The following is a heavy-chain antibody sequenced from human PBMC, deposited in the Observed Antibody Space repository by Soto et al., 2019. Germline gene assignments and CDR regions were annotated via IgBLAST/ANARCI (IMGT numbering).Heavy chain of an antibody. Sequence: GGSLRLSCAASGFTFSGYTMNWVRQAPGKGLEWVSSITSGSSYIYYADSVKGRFTISRDNAKNSLYLQINILRAEDTAMYYCARSSFDYWGQGTLVTVSS. CDR3: ARSSFDY. V-gene: IGHV3-21*01. CDR1: GFTFSGYT. J-gene: IGHJ4*02. CDR2: ITSGSSYI.